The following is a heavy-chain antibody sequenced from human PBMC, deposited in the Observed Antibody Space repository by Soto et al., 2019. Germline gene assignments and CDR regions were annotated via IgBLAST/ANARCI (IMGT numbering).Heavy chain of an antibody. CDR2: LWYDGSNK. J-gene: IGHJ6*02. V-gene: IGHV3-33*01. CDR1: GFTFSSYG. CDR3: ARDHGTYYYYYGMDV. Sequence: PGGSLRLSCAASGFTFSSYGMHWFRQAPGKGLEWVAVLWYDGSNKYYADSVKGRFTISRDNSKNTLYLQMNSLRAEDTAVYYCARDHGTYYYYYGMDVWGQGTTVTVSS. D-gene: IGHD1-1*01.